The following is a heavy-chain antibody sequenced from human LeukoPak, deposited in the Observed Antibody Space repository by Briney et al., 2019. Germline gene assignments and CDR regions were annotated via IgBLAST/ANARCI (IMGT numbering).Heavy chain of an antibody. CDR2: IHTSGST. CDR3: ARDRHYYGSGSYPYMDV. CDR1: GVSISSYY. V-gene: IGHV4-4*07. Sequence: PSETLSLTCTVSGVSISSYYWSWIRQPAGKGLGWIGRIHTSGSTKYNPSLMSRVTMSVDTSKNQFSLKVSSVTAADTAVYYCARDRHYYGSGSYPYMDVWGKGTTVTISS. D-gene: IGHD3-10*01. J-gene: IGHJ6*03.